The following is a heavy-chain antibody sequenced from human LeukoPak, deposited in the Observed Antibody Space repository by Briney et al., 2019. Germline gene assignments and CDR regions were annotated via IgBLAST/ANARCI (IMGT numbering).Heavy chain of an antibody. J-gene: IGHJ4*02. D-gene: IGHD6-19*01. CDR1: GFTFSSYW. V-gene: IGHV3-7*04. CDR2: INQDESEK. CDR3: ARVSTGWYHYFDS. Sequence: PGGSLRLSCAASGFTFSSYWMNWVRQAPGKGLEWVANINQDESEKYYVDSVKGRFTISRDNAKNTVYLQMNSLRAEDTAVYYCARVSTGWYHYFDSWGQGTLVTVSS.